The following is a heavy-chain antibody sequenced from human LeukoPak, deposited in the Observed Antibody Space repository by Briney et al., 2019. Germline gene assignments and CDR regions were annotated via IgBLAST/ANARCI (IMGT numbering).Heavy chain of an antibody. Sequence: GGSLRLSCAASGFTFSSYEMNWVRQAPGKGLEWVSYISSSGSTIYYADSVKGRFTISRDNAKNSLYLQLNSLRAEDKAVYYCARTPQLMVDAINWKTHYYYYMDVWGKGTTVTVSS. CDR2: ISSSGSTI. CDR3: ARTPQLMVDAINWKTHYYYYMDV. CDR1: GFTFSSYE. V-gene: IGHV3-48*03. D-gene: IGHD2-8*01. J-gene: IGHJ6*03.